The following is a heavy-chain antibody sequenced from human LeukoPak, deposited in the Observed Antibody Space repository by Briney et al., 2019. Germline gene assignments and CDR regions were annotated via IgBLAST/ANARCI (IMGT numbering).Heavy chain of an antibody. V-gene: IGHV3-33*01. Sequence: PGGPLKLSCAASGFTFSSYGMHWVRQAPGKGLEWVAVIWYDGSNKYYADSVKGRFTISRDNSKNTLYLQMNSLRAEDTAVYYCARDHGPYGDYFPPGDYWGQRTLVTVSS. CDR2: IWYDGSNK. D-gene: IGHD4-17*01. J-gene: IGHJ4*02. CDR3: ARDHGPYGDYFPPGDY. CDR1: GFTFSSYG.